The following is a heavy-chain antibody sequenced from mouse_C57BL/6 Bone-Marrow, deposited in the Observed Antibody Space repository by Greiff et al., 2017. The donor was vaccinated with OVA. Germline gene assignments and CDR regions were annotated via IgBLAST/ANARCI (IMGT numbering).Heavy chain of an antibody. CDR2: IHPTSGST. D-gene: IGHD3-3*01. V-gene: IGHV1-64*01. Sequence: QVQLKESGAELVKPGASVKLSCKASGYTFTSYWMHWVKQRPGQGLEWIGMIHPTSGSTNYNEKFKSKATLTADKSSSTAYMQLSSLTSEDSAVYYCASRKGSYYFDYWGQGTALTVSS. J-gene: IGHJ2*01. CDR3: ASRKGSYYFDY. CDR1: GYTFTSYW.